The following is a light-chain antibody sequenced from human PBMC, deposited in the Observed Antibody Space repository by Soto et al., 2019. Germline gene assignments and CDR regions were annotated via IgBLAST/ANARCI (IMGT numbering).Light chain of an antibody. J-gene: IGKJ1*01. CDR1: QSVSSSY. V-gene: IGKV3-15*01. Sequence: PGARVTLSCRASQSVSSSYLTWYQQKPGQAPRLLIYGATTRATGIPARFSGSGSGTEFTLTISSLQSEDFAVYYCQQYSNWPRTFGQGTKV. CDR3: QQYSNWPRT. CDR2: GAT.